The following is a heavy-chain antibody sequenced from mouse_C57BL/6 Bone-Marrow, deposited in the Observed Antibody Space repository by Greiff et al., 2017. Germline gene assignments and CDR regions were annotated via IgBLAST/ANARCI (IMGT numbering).Heavy chain of an antibody. V-gene: IGHV1-78*01. CDR3: ARSLYGNGFAD. D-gene: IGHD2-1*01. Sequence: QVQLQQSDAEFVKPVASVKISCKVSGYTFPDHTIPWMKQRPEQGLEWIGYIYPRDGSTKYNEQFKCKDTLTADTSSSTAYMQLNSLTSEDSAVYFCARSLYGNGFADWGQGTLVTVSA. J-gene: IGHJ3*01. CDR1: GYTFPDHT. CDR2: IYPRDGST.